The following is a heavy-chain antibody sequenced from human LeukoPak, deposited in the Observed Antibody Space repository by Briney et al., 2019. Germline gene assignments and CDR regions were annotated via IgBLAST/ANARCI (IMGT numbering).Heavy chain of an antibody. D-gene: IGHD5-12*01. J-gene: IGHJ4*02. CDR3: ARGGWYRYDMDFDN. CDR2: INPNSGGT. CDR1: GYTFTGYY. Sequence: ASVKVSCKASGYTFTGYYMRWVRQAPGQGLEWMGWINPNSGGTNCAQKFQGRVTMTRDTSISTAYMELSRLRSDDTAVYYCARGGWYRYDMDFDNWGQGTLVTVSS. V-gene: IGHV1-2*02.